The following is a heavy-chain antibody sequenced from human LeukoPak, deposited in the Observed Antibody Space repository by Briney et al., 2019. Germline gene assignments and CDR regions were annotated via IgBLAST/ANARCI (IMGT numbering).Heavy chain of an antibody. CDR2: IYTSGST. Sequence: SQTLSLTCTASGGSISSGTYYWSWIRQPAGKGLEWIGRIYTSGSTKYNPSLKSRVTISVDTSKNQFSLKLSSVTAADTAVYYCARGTPYSTTKDYFDYWGQGTLVTVSA. CDR1: GGSISSGTYY. J-gene: IGHJ4*02. D-gene: IGHD5-18*01. V-gene: IGHV4-61*02. CDR3: ARGTPYSTTKDYFDY.